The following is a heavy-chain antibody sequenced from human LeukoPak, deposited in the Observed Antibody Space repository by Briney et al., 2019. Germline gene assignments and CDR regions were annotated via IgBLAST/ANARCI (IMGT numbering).Heavy chain of an antibody. CDR2: IIPILGIA. Sequence: GASVKVSCKASGGTFSSYAISWVRQAPGQGLEWMGRIIPILGIANYAQRFQGRVTITADKSTSTAYMELSSLRSEDTAVYYCARSPTVQYHLLRFDPWGQGTLVTVSS. CDR3: ARSPTVQYHLLRFDP. CDR1: GGTFSSYA. V-gene: IGHV1-69*04. J-gene: IGHJ5*02. D-gene: IGHD2-2*01.